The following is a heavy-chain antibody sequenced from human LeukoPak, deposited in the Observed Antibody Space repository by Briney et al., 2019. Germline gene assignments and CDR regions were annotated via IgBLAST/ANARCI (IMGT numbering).Heavy chain of an antibody. Sequence: ASVKVSCKASGGTFSSYAISWVRQAPGQGLEWMGGTIPIFGTANYAQKFQGRVTITADESTSTAYMELSSLRSEDTAVYYCARDRSDNYYYYDSRGYYFDYWGQGTLVTVSS. V-gene: IGHV1-69*13. CDR1: GGTFSSYA. D-gene: IGHD3-22*01. J-gene: IGHJ4*02. CDR3: ARDRSDNYYYYDSRGYYFDY. CDR2: TIPIFGTA.